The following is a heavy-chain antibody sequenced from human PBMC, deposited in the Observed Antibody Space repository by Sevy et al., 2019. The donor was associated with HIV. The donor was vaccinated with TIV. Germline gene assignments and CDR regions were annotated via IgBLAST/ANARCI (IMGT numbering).Heavy chain of an antibody. D-gene: IGHD5-12*01. J-gene: IGHJ4*02. CDR2: INPSGGSA. V-gene: IGHV1-46*03. Sequence: ASVKVSCKASGYTFTSYYMHWVRQAPGQGLEWMGIINPSGGSASYAQKFQGRVTMTRDTSTSTVYMELSSLRSEDTAVYYCARDVYSGYDYGSLDYWGQGTLVTVSS. CDR1: GYTFTSYY. CDR3: ARDVYSGYDYGSLDY.